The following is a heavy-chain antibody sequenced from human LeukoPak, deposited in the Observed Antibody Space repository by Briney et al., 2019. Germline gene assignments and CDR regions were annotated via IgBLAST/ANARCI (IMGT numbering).Heavy chain of an antibody. CDR1: GGSISSSNW. J-gene: IGHJ4*02. CDR2: IYHSGST. D-gene: IGHD3-10*01. Sequence: SGTLSLTCAVSGGSISSSNWWSWVRQPPGKGLEWIGEIYHSGSTNYNPSLKSRVTISVDKSKNQFSLKLSSVTAADTAVYYCARDEGVPILWFGESSGPDYWGQGTLVTVSS. V-gene: IGHV4-4*02. CDR3: ARDEGVPILWFGESSGPDY.